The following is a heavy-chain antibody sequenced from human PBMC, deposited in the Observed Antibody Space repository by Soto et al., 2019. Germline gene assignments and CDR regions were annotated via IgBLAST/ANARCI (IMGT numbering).Heavy chain of an antibody. J-gene: IGHJ1*01. CDR2: ISNNGSVK. CDR1: GFTFSIHG. Sequence: QVQLVESGGGVVQPGRSLRLSCAASGFTFSIHGMHWVRQAPGKGLEWVALISNNGSVKYYGDSVKGRFTISRDNSNNTLYLQMNSLRAGDTAVYYCANPLEQWLAEHWGQGTLVIVSS. D-gene: IGHD6-19*01. CDR3: ANPLEQWLAEH. V-gene: IGHV3-30*18.